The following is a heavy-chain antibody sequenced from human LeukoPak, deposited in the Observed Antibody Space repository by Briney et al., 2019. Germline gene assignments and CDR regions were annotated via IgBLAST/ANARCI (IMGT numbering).Heavy chain of an antibody. J-gene: IGHJ4*02. CDR3: ARGRGRDGYNRQNDY. CDR2: MNPNSGNT. Sequence: ASVKVSCKASGYTFTSYDINWVRQATGQGLEWMGWMNPNSGNTGHAQKFQGRVTMTRNTSISTAYMELSSLRSEDTAVYYCARGRGRDGYNRQNDYWGRGTLVTVSS. CDR1: GYTFTSYD. V-gene: IGHV1-8*01. D-gene: IGHD5-24*01.